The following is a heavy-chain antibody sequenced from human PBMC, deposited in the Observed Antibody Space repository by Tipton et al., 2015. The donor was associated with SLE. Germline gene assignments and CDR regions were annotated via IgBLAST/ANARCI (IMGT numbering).Heavy chain of an antibody. Sequence: SLRLSCAASGFTFSSYGMHWVRQAPGKGLEWVAFIRYDGSNKYYADSVKGRFTISRDNSKNTLYLQMNSLRAEDTAVYYCAKDRNTATQGEWSVFDYWGQGTLVTVSS. CDR1: GFTFSSYG. D-gene: IGHD5-18*01. CDR3: AKDRNTATQGEWSVFDY. J-gene: IGHJ4*02. V-gene: IGHV3-30*02. CDR2: IRYDGSNK.